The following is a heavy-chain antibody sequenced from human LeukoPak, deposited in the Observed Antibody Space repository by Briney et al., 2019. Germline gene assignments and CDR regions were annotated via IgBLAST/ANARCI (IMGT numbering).Heavy chain of an antibody. J-gene: IGHJ4*02. Sequence: GGSLRLSCAASGFTFSSYAMSWVRQAPGKGLEWVSSISASGGSTYYADSVKGRFTISRDNSKNTLYLQTNSLKAEDTAVYYCAKDLDFYCSSTSCHPDYWGQGTLVTVSS. CDR2: ISASGGST. D-gene: IGHD2-2*01. CDR3: AKDLDFYCSSTSCHPDY. CDR1: GFTFSSYA. V-gene: IGHV3-23*01.